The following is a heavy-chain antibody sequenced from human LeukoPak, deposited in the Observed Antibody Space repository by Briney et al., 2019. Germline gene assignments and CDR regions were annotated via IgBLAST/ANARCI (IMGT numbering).Heavy chain of an antibody. D-gene: IGHD6-19*01. J-gene: IGHJ1*01. CDR1: GFTFGSYA. CDR2: ISGSGGST. CDR3: AKPGYTSGWYGGFEH. V-gene: IGHV3-23*01. Sequence: PGGSLRLSCGGSGFTFGSYAMTWVRQAPGKGLEWVSAISGSGGSTYYADSVKGRFTISRGNSKNTLYLQMNSLRAEDTAVYYCAKPGYTSGWYGGFEHWGQGTLLTVSS.